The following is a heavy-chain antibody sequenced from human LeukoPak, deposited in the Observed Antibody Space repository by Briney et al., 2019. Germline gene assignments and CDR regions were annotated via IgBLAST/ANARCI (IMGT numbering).Heavy chain of an antibody. D-gene: IGHD3-10*01. V-gene: IGHV3-23*01. CDR1: GITLSNYG. CDR3: AKRGVVIRVFLVGFHKEAYYFDS. CDR2: LSGSGGGT. Sequence: GGSLRLSCAVSGITLSNYGMSWVRQAPGKGLEWDAGLSGSGGGTNYADSVQGRFTISRDNPKNKLYLQMNSLRAEDTAVYFCAKRGVVIRVFLVGFHKEAYYFDSWGQGALFTVSS. J-gene: IGHJ4*02.